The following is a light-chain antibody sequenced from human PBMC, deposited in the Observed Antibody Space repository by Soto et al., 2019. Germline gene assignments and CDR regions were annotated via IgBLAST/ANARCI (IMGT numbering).Light chain of an antibody. CDR2: DAS. CDR1: QSISSW. CDR3: QQYNSYSPRT. V-gene: IGKV1-5*01. J-gene: IGKJ1*01. Sequence: DIQMTQAPSTLSASVGDIVTITCRASQSISSWLAWYQQKPGKAPKLLIYDASSLESGVPSRFSGSGSGTEFTLTISSLQPDDFATYYCQQYNSYSPRTFGQGTKVDIK.